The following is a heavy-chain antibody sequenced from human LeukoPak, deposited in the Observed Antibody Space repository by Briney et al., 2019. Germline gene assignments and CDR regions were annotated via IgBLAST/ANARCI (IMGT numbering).Heavy chain of an antibody. D-gene: IGHD4-23*01. CDR3: AKADYGGSFDY. Sequence: GGSLRISCAASGFTFSTYWMSWVRQAPGKGLEWVANMKQDGSEEYYVDSVKGRFTISRDNAKNSLYLQMNSLRAEDTALYYCAKADYGGSFDYWGQGTLVTVSS. J-gene: IGHJ4*02. CDR1: GFTFSTYW. V-gene: IGHV3-7*03. CDR2: MKQDGSEE.